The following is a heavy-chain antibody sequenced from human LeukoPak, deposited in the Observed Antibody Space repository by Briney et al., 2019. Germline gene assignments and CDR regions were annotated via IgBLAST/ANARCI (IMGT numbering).Heavy chain of an antibody. D-gene: IGHD6-19*01. CDR1: GFTLGFYA. V-gene: IGHV3-21*01. CDR2: IIGSSGYL. J-gene: IGHJ4*02. Sequence: GGSLRFSGAGPGFTLGFYAMNWFPQAPGKGRNWVSSIIGSSGYLYYADSVKGRFTISRDNAKNSLYLQMNSLRDEDTAVYYCATNSPDSSGSYVGPFERWGQGTLVTVSS. CDR3: ATNSPDSSGSYVGPFER.